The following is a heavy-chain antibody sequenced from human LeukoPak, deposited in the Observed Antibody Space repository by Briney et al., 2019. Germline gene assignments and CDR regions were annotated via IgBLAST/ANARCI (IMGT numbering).Heavy chain of an antibody. D-gene: IGHD5-24*01. Sequence: PGGSLRLSCAASGFTFSTFALHWVRQAPGKGLEWVAAISYDERGKYYADSMKGRFTISRDNSKNTLYLQMNSLTTEDTAVYYCARDGMAVFDHWGQGALVTVSP. CDR2: ISYDERGK. J-gene: IGHJ4*02. CDR1: GFTFSTFA. V-gene: IGHV3-30*04. CDR3: ARDGMAVFDH.